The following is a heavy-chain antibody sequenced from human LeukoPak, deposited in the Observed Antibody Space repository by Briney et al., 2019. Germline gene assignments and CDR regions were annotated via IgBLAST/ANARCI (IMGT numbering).Heavy chain of an antibody. D-gene: IGHD3-10*01. CDR1: GFIFSHNY. CDR3: TILGYYDSRTD. J-gene: IGHJ4*02. V-gene: IGHV3-53*01. CDR2: IYIDGTT. Sequence: GGSLRLSCAASGFIFSHNYMTWVRQAPGKGLEWISVIYIDGTTYYADSVKGRFTISRDNANNSLYLQMNSLRAEDTAVYYCTILGYYDSRTDWGQGTLVTVSS.